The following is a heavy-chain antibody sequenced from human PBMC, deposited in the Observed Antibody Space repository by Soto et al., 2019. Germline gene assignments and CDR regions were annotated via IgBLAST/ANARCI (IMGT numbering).Heavy chain of an antibody. CDR2: FDPEDGET. Sequence: ASVKVSCKVSGYTLTELSMHWVRQAPGKGLEWMAGFDPEDGETIYAQKFQGRVTMTEDTSTDTTYMELSSLRSEDTAVYYCATVGYYGSGSYYKVEYYFDYWGQGTLVTVSS. CDR3: ATVGYYGSGSYYKVEYYFDY. CDR1: GYTLTELS. V-gene: IGHV1-24*01. D-gene: IGHD3-10*01. J-gene: IGHJ4*02.